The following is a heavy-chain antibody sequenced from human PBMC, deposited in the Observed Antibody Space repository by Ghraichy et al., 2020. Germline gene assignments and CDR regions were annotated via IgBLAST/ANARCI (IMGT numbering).Heavy chain of an antibody. D-gene: IGHD3-22*01. CDR3: ARGQYYYDSFFMDV. CDR2: INPNSGGT. Sequence: MGWINPNSGGTNYAQKFQGRVTMTRDTSLSTAYMELSRLRSDDTAVYYCARGQYYYDSFFMDVWGQG. J-gene: IGHJ6*01. V-gene: IGHV1-2*02.